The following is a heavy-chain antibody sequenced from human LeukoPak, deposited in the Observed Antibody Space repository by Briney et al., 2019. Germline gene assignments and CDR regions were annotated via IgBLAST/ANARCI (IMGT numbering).Heavy chain of an antibody. J-gene: IGHJ3*02. V-gene: IGHV3-21*01. Sequence: GGPLRLSCAPSGFTFSSYSMNWVRQAPGKGLEWVSSISSSRSYIYYADSVKGLFTISRDNAKNSLYLQMNSLRAEDTAVYYCARAGNDAFDIWGQGTMVTVSS. CDR3: ARAGNDAFDI. CDR1: GFTFSSYS. CDR2: ISSSRSYI.